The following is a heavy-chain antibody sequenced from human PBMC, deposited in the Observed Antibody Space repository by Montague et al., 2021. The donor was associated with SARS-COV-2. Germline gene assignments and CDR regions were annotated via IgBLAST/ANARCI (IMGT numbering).Heavy chain of an antibody. V-gene: IGHV3-13*04. Sequence: SLRLSCAASGFSFSNYDMYWVRQAPGKGLEWVSGIDTAGHTYYPGSVKGRLTISRENTNNSLHLQMNSLRDGDTAVYYCARETTVQYYYGMDVWGQGTTVTVSS. CDR1: GFSFSNYD. J-gene: IGHJ6*02. CDR3: ARETTVQYYYGMDV. D-gene: IGHD3-16*01. CDR2: IDTAGHT.